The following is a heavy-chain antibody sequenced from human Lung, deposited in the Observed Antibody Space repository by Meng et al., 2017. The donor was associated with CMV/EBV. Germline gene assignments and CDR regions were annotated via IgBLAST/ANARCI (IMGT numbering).Heavy chain of an antibody. CDR2: INPGTKNR. V-gene: IGHV1-2*02. D-gene: IGHD2-15*01. CDR1: GFSFSDSF. J-gene: IGHJ3*01. Sequence: ASVKVSXKASGFSFSDSFVHWMRQAPGQGLEWMGWINPGTKNRDTAEKFHDRVTLTGDTTTGTAHMELRSLTSDDTAVYYCARVVGFCSGASCILDAYAVWGQGTXVTVSS. CDR3: ARVVGFCSGASCILDAYAV.